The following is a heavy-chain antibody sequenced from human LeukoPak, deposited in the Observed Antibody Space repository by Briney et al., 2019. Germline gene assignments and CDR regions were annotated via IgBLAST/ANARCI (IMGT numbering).Heavy chain of an antibody. CDR2: IYYSGST. Sequence: SETLSLICTVSGGSISSYYWRWIRQPPGKGLEWIGYIYYSGSTNYNPSLKSRVTISVDTSKNQFSLKLSSVTAADTAVYYCARAGRWLQVVDYWGQGTLVTVSS. CDR3: ARAGRWLQVVDY. J-gene: IGHJ4*02. CDR1: GGSISSYY. V-gene: IGHV4-59*01. D-gene: IGHD5-12*01.